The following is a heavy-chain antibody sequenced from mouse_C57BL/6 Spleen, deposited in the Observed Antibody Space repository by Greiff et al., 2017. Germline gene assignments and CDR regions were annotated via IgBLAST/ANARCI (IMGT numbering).Heavy chain of an antibody. J-gene: IGHJ4*01. V-gene: IGHV1-62-2*01. CDR3: TRLGYVFYAMDY. D-gene: IGHD2-14*01. CDR1: GYTFTEYT. Sequence: QVHVKQSGAELVKPGASVKLSCKASGYTFTEYTIHWVKQRSGQGLEWIGWFYPGSGSIKYNEKFKDKATLTADKSSSTAYMELSRLTSEDSAVXCGTRLGYVFYAMDYWGQGTSVTVSS. CDR2: FYPGSGSI.